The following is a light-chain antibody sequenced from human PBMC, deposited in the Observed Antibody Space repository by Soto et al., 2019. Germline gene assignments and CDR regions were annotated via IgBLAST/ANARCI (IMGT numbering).Light chain of an antibody. Sequence: EIQMTQAASSLSASVGDRVTITCRASQGISNYLAWYQQKPGKVPKLLIYAASTLQSGVPSRFSGSGSGTDFTLTISSLQPEDVATYYCQTYNSAPQTFAQGTGVDIK. V-gene: IGKV1-27*01. J-gene: IGKJ1*01. CDR1: QGISNY. CDR3: QTYNSAPQT. CDR2: AAS.